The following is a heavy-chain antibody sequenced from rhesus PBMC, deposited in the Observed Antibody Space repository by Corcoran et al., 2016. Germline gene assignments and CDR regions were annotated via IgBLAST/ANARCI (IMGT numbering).Heavy chain of an antibody. Sequence: EVQLVESGGGLVQPGGSLRLSCAASGFTFSGYDINWVRQAPGKGLEWVSFISYIGKTLYYADSVKGRFTISRDNAKNSLSLQMSSLRAEDTAVYYCTRETTGFEFWGQGALVTVSS. CDR2: ISYIGKTL. J-gene: IGHJ1*01. V-gene: IGHV3-136*01. D-gene: IGHD4-11*01. CDR3: TRETTGFEF. CDR1: GFTFSGYD.